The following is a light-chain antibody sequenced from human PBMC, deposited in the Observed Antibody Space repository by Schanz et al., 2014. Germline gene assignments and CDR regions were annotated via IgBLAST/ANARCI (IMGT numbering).Light chain of an antibody. CDR2: NVN. CDR1: NSDVGGYDY. V-gene: IGLV2-11*01. J-gene: IGLJ2*01. CDR3: SSYAGSNSVV. Sequence: QSALTQPRSVSGSPGQSVTISCTGTNSDVGGYDYVSWYQQHPGKAPKLLIYNVNERPSGVPDRFSGSKSGNTASLTVSGLQAEDEADYYCSSYAGSNSVVFGGGTKLTVL.